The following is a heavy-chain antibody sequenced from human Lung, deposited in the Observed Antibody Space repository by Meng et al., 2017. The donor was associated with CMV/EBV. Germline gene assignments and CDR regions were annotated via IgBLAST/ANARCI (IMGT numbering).Heavy chain of an antibody. CDR1: GASISSNY. J-gene: IGHJ3*02. Sequence: SXTXSLXFTAPGASISSNYWSWSRRPPGKGLEYIGSISSTGYLEYSPSLKGRVTISLDTSKNHFSLKLTSVTAADTAMYYCAGPDDKGSSPHDPFDIWGQGPMVTVSS. CDR2: ISSTGYL. CDR3: AGPDDKGSSPHDPFDI. V-gene: IGHV4-59*01. D-gene: IGHD1-1*01.